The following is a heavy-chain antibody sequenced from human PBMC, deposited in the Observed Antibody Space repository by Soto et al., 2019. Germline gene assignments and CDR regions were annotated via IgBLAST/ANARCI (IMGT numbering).Heavy chain of an antibody. CDR2: ISYDGSNK. CDR1: GFTFSSYG. D-gene: IGHD3-3*01. Sequence: QVQLVESGGGVVQPGRSLRLSCAASGFTFSSYGMHWVRQAPGKGLEWVAVISYDGSNKYYADSVKGRFTISRDNAKNPLYLQMNRLRAEDTAVYYCAKDQYDFWSGYPYYCYGMDVWGPGTTVTVSS. CDR3: AKDQYDFWSGYPYYCYGMDV. J-gene: IGHJ6*02. V-gene: IGHV3-30*18.